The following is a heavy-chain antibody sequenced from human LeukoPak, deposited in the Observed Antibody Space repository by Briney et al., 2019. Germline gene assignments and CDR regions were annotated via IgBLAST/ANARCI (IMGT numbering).Heavy chain of an antibody. CDR1: GYTFTSYA. D-gene: IGHD2-2*03. J-gene: IGHJ5*02. CDR2: INAGNGNT. CDR3: ARDGYCSSTSCYVRTQRTINNWFDP. V-gene: IGHV1-3*01. Sequence: ASVKVSCKASGYTFTSYAMHWVRQAPGQRLEWMGWINAGNGNTKYSQKFQGRVTTTRDTSASTAYMELSSLRSEDTAVYYCARDGYCSSTSCYVRTQRTINNWFDPWGQGTLVTVSS.